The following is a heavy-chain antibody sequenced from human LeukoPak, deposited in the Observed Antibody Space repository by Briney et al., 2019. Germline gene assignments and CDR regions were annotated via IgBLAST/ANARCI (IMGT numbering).Heavy chain of an antibody. CDR2: IYYSGST. Sequence: SETLSLTCTVSGGSISSYYWSWIRQPPGKGLEWIGYIYYSGSTNYNPSLKSQVTISVDTSKNQFSLKLSSVTAADTAVYYCARVGYYYGSGSYNTHPYNWFDPWGQGALVTVSS. D-gene: IGHD3-10*01. CDR3: ARVGYYYGSGSYNTHPYNWFDP. CDR1: GGSISSYY. V-gene: IGHV4-59*01. J-gene: IGHJ5*02.